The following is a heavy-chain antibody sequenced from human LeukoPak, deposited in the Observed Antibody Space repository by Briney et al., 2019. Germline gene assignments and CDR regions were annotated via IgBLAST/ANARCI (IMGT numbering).Heavy chain of an antibody. D-gene: IGHD1-1*01. Sequence: GPLRLSCAASGFTFSSYEMNWVRQAPGKGLEWVSYISSSGSTIYYADSVKGRFTISRDNAKNSLYLQMNSLRAEDTAVYYCAGGSGKHFDYWGQGTLVTVSS. V-gene: IGHV3-48*03. CDR2: ISSSGSTI. J-gene: IGHJ4*02. CDR1: GFTFSSYE. CDR3: AGGSGKHFDY.